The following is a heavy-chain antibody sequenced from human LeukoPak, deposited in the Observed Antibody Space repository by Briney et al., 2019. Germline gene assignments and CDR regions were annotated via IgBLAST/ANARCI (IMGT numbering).Heavy chain of an antibody. J-gene: IGHJ4*02. CDR3: ARGVPYRGSGSYHTDY. V-gene: IGHV4-59*01. Sequence: PSETLSLTCTVSGGSISSYYWSWIRQPPGKGLEWIGYIYYSGSTNYNPSLKSRVTISVDTSKNQFSLKLSSMTAADTAVYYCARGVPYRGSGSYHTDYWGQGTLVTVSS. CDR1: GGSISSYY. D-gene: IGHD3-10*01. CDR2: IYYSGST.